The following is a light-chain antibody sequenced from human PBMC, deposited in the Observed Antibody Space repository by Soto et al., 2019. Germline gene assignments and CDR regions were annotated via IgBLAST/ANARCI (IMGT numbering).Light chain of an antibody. Sequence: MTQSPSSLSVTPGEPASISCRSSQSLFDSDDRITYLAWYQQKPGTAPRLLIYDTSNLEDGVPSTFSGSGSGTDSTLTVSSLQPDDSATYYRQQYNTYPWTFGQGTKVDIK. CDR2: DTS. J-gene: IGKJ1*01. CDR3: QQYNTYPWT. V-gene: IGKV1-5*01. CDR1: QSLFDSDDRITY.